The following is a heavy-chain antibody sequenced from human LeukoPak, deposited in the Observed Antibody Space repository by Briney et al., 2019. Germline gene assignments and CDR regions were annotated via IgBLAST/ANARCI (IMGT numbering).Heavy chain of an antibody. Sequence: ASVKVSCKPSGYTFSSYGISWVRQAPGQGLEWMGWISTYDGDTRYAQNFEDRVTMTTDRSTSTVYMELRSLRSDDTAIYFCARDGLLVGAAAFDYWGQGTQVSVSS. D-gene: IGHD1-26*01. CDR2: ISTYDGDT. CDR3: ARDGLLVGAAAFDY. CDR1: GYTFSSYG. V-gene: IGHV1-18*01. J-gene: IGHJ4*02.